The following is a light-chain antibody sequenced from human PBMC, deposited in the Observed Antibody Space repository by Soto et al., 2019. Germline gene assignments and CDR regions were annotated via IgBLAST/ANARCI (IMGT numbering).Light chain of an antibody. CDR3: SSYTSSSPVV. Sequence: QSALTQPASVSGSPGQSITISCTGTSSDVGSYNYVSWYQQHPGKVPKLMIYEVSNRPSGVSNRFSGSKSGNTASLTISGLQAEDEADYYCSSYTSSSPVVFGGGTQLTV. CDR1: SSDVGSYNY. V-gene: IGLV2-14*01. CDR2: EVS. J-gene: IGLJ2*01.